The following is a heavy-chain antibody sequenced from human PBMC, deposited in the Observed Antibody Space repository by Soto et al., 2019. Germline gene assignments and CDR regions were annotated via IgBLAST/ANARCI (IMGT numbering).Heavy chain of an antibody. V-gene: IGHV4-59*01. D-gene: IGHD2-15*01. CDR2: IHYNGRA. J-gene: IGHJ6*02. Sequence: QVLLQESGPGLVKPSETLSLTCTVSGGSLSPYSWSWIRQSPGKGLEWIGYIHYNGRAHYNPSVRSRVTTFADAPNNQLSLNVFSVTAADTAVFCCAGDRDILVVSPDKRVHFFYYVLYVWGQGATVTVAS. CDR1: GGSLSPYS. CDR3: AGDRDILVVSPDKRVHFFYYVLYV.